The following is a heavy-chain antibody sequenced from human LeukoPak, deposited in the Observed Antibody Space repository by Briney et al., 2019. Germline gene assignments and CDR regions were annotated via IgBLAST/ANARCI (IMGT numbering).Heavy chain of an antibody. CDR3: ARARPDGYGSGSSFVY. D-gene: IGHD3-10*01. V-gene: IGHV4-59*01. Sequence: PSETLSLTCTVSGGSISSYYWSWIRQPPGKGLEWIGYIYYSGTTNYNPSLKSRVTISVDTSKNQFSLKLSSVTAADTAVYYCARARPDGYGSGSSFVYWGQGTLVTVSS. CDR2: IYYSGTT. J-gene: IGHJ4*02. CDR1: GGSISSYY.